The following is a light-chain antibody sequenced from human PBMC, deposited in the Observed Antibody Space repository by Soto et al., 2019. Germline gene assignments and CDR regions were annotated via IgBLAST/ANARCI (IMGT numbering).Light chain of an antibody. Sequence: DIQMTQSPSSLSASVGDRVTITCRASQSISSYLNWYQQKPGKAPKLLIYAASSLQSGVPSRFSGSGSGTDFTLPIRSLQPEHFATYYCQQSYSTPLTFVGETKVEIK. CDR3: QQSYSTPLT. CDR2: AAS. J-gene: IGKJ4*01. CDR1: QSISSY. V-gene: IGKV1-39*01.